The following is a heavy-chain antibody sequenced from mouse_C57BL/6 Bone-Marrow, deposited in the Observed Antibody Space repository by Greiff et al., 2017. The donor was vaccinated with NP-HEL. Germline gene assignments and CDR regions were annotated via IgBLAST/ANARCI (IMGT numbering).Heavy chain of an antibody. V-gene: IGHV1-26*01. CDR1: GDTFTDYY. CDR2: INPNHGVT. D-gene: IGHD3-1*01. Sequence: EVQLQHSGPELGKKGGWGQRTGRGAGDTFTDYYMNWVKQSHGKSLEWIGDINPNHGVTSYNPNFKGKSTLTVDKSSSTAYMELRSLTSEDSAVYYCARSGFDYFDYWGQGTTLTVSS. J-gene: IGHJ2*01. CDR3: ARSGFDYFDY.